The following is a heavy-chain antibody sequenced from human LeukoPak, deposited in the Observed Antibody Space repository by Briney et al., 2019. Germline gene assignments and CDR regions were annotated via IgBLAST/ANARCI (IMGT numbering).Heavy chain of an antibody. D-gene: IGHD4-17*01. V-gene: IGHV3-30*18. CDR2: TSYDGSGK. CDR1: GFTFSNYG. J-gene: IGHJ2*01. Sequence: GGSLRLSCVVSGFTFSNYGTHWARQAPGKGLEWVAVTSYDGSGKYYADSLKGRFTISRDNSKNTLYLQINSLRVEDTAVYYCAKGYGDYGWYFDLWGRGSLVTVFS. CDR3: AKGYGDYGWYFDL.